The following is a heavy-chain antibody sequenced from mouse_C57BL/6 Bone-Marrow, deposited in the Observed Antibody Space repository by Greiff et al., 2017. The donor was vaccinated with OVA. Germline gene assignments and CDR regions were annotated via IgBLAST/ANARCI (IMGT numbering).Heavy chain of an antibody. D-gene: IGHD2-5*01. CDR2: IDPETGGT. V-gene: IGHV1-15*01. CDR3: TRGYSNYYAMDY. CDR1: GYTFTDYD. Sequence: VQLQQSGAELVRPGASVTLSCKASGYTFTDYDMHWVKQTPVHGLEWIGAIDPETGGTAYNQKFKGKAILTADKSSSTAYMELRSLTSEDSDIYYYTRGYSNYYAMDYWGRGTSVTVSS. J-gene: IGHJ4*01.